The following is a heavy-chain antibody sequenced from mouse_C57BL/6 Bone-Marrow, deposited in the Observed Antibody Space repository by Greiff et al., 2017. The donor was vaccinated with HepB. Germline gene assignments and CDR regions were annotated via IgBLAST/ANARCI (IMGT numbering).Heavy chain of an antibody. V-gene: IGHV5-6*01. J-gene: IGHJ4*01. D-gene: IGHD1-1*01. CDR3: ARHGESYGSSYYYAMDY. CDR2: ISSGGSYT. Sequence: EVQLVESGGDLVKPGGSLKLSCAASGFTFSSYGMSWVRQTPDKRLEWVATISSGGSYTYYPDSVKGRFTISRDNAKNTLYLQMSSLKSEYTAMYYCARHGESYGSSYYYAMDYWGQGTSVTVSS. CDR1: GFTFSSYG.